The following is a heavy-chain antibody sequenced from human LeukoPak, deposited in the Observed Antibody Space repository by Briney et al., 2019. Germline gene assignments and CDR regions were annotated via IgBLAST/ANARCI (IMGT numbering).Heavy chain of an antibody. V-gene: IGHV3-74*01. D-gene: IGHD1-1*01. CDR1: GFTFKSHW. CDR2: LSTDSTRE. CDR3: ARGERRGPLDY. J-gene: IGHJ4*02. Sequence: PGGSLRLSCAASGFTFKSHWMHWVRQSPGKGLVWVSRLSTDSTRENYADSVKGRFTVSRDNAKNTRYLQLNSLRVDDTAVYYCARGERRGPLDYWGQGTLVTVSS.